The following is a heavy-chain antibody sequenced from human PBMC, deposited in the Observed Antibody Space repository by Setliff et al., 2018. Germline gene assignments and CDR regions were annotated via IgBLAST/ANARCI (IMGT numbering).Heavy chain of an antibody. V-gene: IGHV1-18*01. Sequence: ASVKVSCKASGGTFSSYAISWVRQAPGQGLEWMGWISAYNGDTNSAQKIQERVTMTRNTSISTAYMELSSLRSDDTGVYYCATVVRGGTSRTSYYYYYMDVWGKGTTVTVSS. CDR1: GGTFSSYA. CDR3: ATVVRGGTSRTSYYYYYMDV. CDR2: ISAYNGDT. J-gene: IGHJ6*03. D-gene: IGHD1-26*01.